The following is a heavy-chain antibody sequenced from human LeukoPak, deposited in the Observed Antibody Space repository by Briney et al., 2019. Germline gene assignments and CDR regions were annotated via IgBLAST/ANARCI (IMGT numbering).Heavy chain of an antibody. CDR2: ISSSGLTM. D-gene: IGHD4-17*01. Sequence: PGGSLRLSCAASGFTFSSYSMNWVRQAPGRGLEWVSYISSSGLTMYYADSVKGRFTISRDNAKNSLYLQMKSLRAEDTAVYYCARRTTGDDCWGQGTLVTVSS. CDR3: ARRTTGDDC. J-gene: IGHJ4*02. V-gene: IGHV3-48*04. CDR1: GFTFSSYS.